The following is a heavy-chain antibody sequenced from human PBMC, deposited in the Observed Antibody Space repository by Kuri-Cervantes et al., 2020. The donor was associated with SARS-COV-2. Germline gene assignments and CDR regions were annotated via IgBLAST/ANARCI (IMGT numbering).Heavy chain of an antibody. CDR1: GFTLGNHG. J-gene: IGHJ4*02. CDR2: ISTDGTIT. D-gene: IGHD6-13*01. V-gene: IGHV3-30*18. Sequence: GGSLRLSCAASGFTLGNHGMHWVRQAPGKGLEWLAVISTDGTITHYADSVKGRFTISRDNSKSTLYLEMNSLRDEDTGVYYCAKETGAAGSSWMSYFDNWGLGTQVTLL. CDR3: AKETGAAGSSWMSYFDN.